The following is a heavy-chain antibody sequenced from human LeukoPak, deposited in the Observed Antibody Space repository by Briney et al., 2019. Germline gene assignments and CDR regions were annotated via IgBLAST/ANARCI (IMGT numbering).Heavy chain of an antibody. CDR2: ISYSGTT. Sequence: SETLSLTCTVSGSSINNGGYYWSWIRQHPGKGLESIGYISYSGTTYYNPSLASRVTISVDTSKNQFSLKLSSVTAADTAVYYCARLAWFGELFKHDDYWGQGTPVTVSS. V-gene: IGHV4-31*03. D-gene: IGHD3-10*01. CDR3: ARLAWFGELFKHDDY. CDR1: GSSINNGGYY. J-gene: IGHJ4*02.